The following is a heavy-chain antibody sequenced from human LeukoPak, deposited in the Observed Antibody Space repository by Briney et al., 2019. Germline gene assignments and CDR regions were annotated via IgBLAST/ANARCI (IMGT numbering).Heavy chain of an antibody. D-gene: IGHD3-9*01. CDR2: ISSSGSTI. Sequence: PGGSLRLSCAAPGFTFSSYEMNWVRQAPGKGLEWVSYISSSGSTIYYADSVKGRFTISRDNAKNSLYLQMNSLRAEDTAVYYCARVANYDILTGYFGPRYYYGMDVWGKGTTVTVSS. CDR3: ARVANYDILTGYFGPRYYYGMDV. J-gene: IGHJ6*04. V-gene: IGHV3-48*03. CDR1: GFTFSSYE.